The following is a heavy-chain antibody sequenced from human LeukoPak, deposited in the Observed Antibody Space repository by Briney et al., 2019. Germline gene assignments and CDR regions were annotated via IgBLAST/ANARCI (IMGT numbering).Heavy chain of an antibody. Sequence: APVKVSCKASGYTFDDEYIHWVRQAPGLGLEWLGWINPKNGDTNYAQKFQGRVTVTRDTSISTAYMELRRLKSDDSAVYYCARRVQKLVATSWFDPWGQGTLVTVSS. CDR2: INPKNGDT. D-gene: IGHD5-12*01. CDR3: ARRVQKLVATSWFDP. CDR1: GYTFDDEY. V-gene: IGHV1-2*02. J-gene: IGHJ5*02.